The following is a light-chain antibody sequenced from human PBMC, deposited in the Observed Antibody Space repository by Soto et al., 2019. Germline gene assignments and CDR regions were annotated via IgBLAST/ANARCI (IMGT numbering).Light chain of an antibody. CDR1: SSNIGADYD. J-gene: IGLJ2*01. CDR2: ANT. CDR3: QSYDSGLSAVV. V-gene: IGLV1-40*01. Sequence: QSVLTQPASVSGSPGQRVTISCTGSSSNIGADYDVHWYQQLPGAAPKLLIYANTNRPSGVPDRFSCSKSGTSASLAITGLHTEDEADYYCQSYDSGLSAVVFGGGTKLTVL.